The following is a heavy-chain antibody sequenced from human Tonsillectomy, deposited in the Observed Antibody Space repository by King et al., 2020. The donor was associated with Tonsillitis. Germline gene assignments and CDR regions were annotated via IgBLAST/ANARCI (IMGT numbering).Heavy chain of an antibody. Sequence: VQLVESGGGLVQPGGSLRLSCEASGFTFGTYWMNWVRQAPGKGLEWVANIKKDGSERAYVDSVMGRITISRDTAKNSLYLQMNSLRGEDTAVYYCVAGSGLLFAFWGQGTLVTVSS. CDR2: IKKDGSER. CDR3: VAGSGLLFAF. V-gene: IGHV3-7*01. D-gene: IGHD6-19*01. CDR1: GFTFGTYW. J-gene: IGHJ4*02.